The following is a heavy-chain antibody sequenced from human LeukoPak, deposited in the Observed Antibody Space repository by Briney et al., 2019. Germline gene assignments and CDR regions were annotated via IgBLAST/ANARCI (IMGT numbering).Heavy chain of an antibody. V-gene: IGHV3-74*01. J-gene: IGHJ4*02. CDR1: GFTFSRYY. CDR3: TRVFVGDEYSSSGY. Sequence: QAGGSLRLSCAASGFTFSRYYMHWVRQAPGKGPVWVSRINSDGSSTTYADSVKGRFTISRDNAKNTLYLQMNSLKVEDTAVYYCTRVFVGDEYSSSGYWGQGTLVTVSS. D-gene: IGHD6-13*01. CDR2: INSDGSST.